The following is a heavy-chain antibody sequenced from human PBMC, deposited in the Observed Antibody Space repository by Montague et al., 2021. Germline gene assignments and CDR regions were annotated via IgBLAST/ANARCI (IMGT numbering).Heavy chain of an antibody. J-gene: IGHJ4*02. V-gene: IGHV4-4*07. D-gene: IGHD7-27*01. CDR1: GDSISGNH. CDR2: IYPTGSS. CDR3: ARIGVTADPVLDY. Sequence: SETLSLTCSVSGDSISGNHWSWIRQPPGKGLQWIGLIYPTGSSVYNPSLNGRVTMSLDTSNNHFSLTIYSVTAADTAVYFCARIGVTADPVLDYWGQGPLVTVS.